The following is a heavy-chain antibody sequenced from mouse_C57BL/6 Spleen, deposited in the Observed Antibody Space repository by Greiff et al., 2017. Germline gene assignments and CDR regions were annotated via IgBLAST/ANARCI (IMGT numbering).Heavy chain of an antibody. CDR1: GYTFTDYN. V-gene: IGHV1-22*01. J-gene: IGHJ1*03. CDR2: INPNNGGT. CDR3: RVVATDWYFDV. D-gene: IGHD1-1*01. Sequence: EVKLVESGPELVKPGASVKMSCKASGYTFTDYNMHWVKQSHGKSLEWIGYINPNNGGTSYNQKFKGKATLTVNKSSSTAYMELRSLTSEDSAVYYCRVVATDWYFDVWGTGTTVTVSS.